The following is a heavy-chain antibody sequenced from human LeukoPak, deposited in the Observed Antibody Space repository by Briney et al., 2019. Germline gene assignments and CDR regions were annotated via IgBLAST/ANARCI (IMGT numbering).Heavy chain of an antibody. CDR2: ISYDGSNK. D-gene: IGHD6-19*01. V-gene: IGHV3-30*07. CDR3: AREPRLAVY. J-gene: IGHJ4*02. Sequence: GGSLRLSCAASGFTFSSYAMHWVRQAPGKGPEWVAVISYDGSNKYYADSVKGRFTISRDNSKNTLYLQMNSLRDEDTAVYYCAREPRLAVYWGQGTLVTVSS. CDR1: GFTFSSYA.